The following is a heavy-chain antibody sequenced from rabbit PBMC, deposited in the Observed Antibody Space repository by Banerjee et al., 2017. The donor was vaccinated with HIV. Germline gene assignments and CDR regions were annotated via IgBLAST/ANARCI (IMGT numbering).Heavy chain of an antibody. Sequence: QEQLEECGGDLVKPGASLTLTCTASGFTLSSGYWICWVRQAPGKGLEWIGCISTGDGSTYYASWAKGRFTISKTSSTTVTLQMTSLTAADTATYFCARGAFSSYYNLWGSGTLVTV. CDR1: GFTLSSGYW. CDR2: ISTGDGST. D-gene: IGHD8-1*01. CDR3: ARGAFSSYYNL. V-gene: IGHV1S45*01. J-gene: IGHJ4*01.